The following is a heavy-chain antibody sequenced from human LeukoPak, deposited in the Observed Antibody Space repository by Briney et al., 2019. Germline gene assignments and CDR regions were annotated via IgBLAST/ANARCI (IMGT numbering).Heavy chain of an antibody. D-gene: IGHD6-19*01. V-gene: IGHV3-23*01. CDR3: AKDKSLSSGWYGFDDYYYGMDV. CDR2: ISGSGGST. CDR1: GFTFSSYA. Sequence: PGGSLRLSCAASGFTFSSYAMSWVRLAPGKGLEWVSAISGSGGSTYYADSVKGRFTISRDNSKNTLYLQMNSLRAEDTAVYYCAKDKSLSSGWYGFDDYYYGMDVWGQGTTVTVSS. J-gene: IGHJ6*02.